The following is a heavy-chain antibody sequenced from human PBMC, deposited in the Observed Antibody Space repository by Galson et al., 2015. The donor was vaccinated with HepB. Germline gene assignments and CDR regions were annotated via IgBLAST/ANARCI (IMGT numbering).Heavy chain of an antibody. CDR1: GFTFSSYG. CDR3: ARGGSGSYYYFDY. CDR2: IWYDGSNK. J-gene: IGHJ4*02. D-gene: IGHD3-10*01. Sequence: SLRLSCAASGFTFSSYGMHWVRQAPGKGLEWVAVIWYDGSNKYYADSVKGRFTISRDNSKNTLYLQMNSLRAEDTAVYYCARGGSGSYYYFDYWGQGTLVTVSS. V-gene: IGHV3-33*08.